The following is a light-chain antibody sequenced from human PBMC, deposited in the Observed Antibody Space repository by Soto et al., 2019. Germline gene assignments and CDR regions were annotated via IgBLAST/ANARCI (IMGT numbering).Light chain of an antibody. CDR1: QSVSNF. V-gene: IGKV3-11*01. Sequence: IALTQSPATLSVSPGERATLSCRASQSVSNFLAWYQQRPGQAPRLVISDASNRAAGIPARFSGSGSGTDFTLTISGLEPEDFAVYYCQQYGSSSTFGQGTRLEIK. CDR3: QQYGSSST. CDR2: DAS. J-gene: IGKJ5*01.